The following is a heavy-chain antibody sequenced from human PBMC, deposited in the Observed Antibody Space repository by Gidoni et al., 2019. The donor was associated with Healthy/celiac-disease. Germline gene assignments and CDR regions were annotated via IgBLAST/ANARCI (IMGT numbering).Heavy chain of an antibody. D-gene: IGHD1-26*01. Sequence: EVQLLESGGGLVQPGGSLRLSCAASGFPFSSYAMSCVRQAPGKGLEWVSAISGSGGSTYYADSVKGRFTISRDNSKNTLYLQMNSLRAEDTAVYYCAKPPQWELPQDRDDYWGQGTLVTVSS. CDR1: GFPFSSYA. V-gene: IGHV3-23*01. CDR3: AKPPQWELPQDRDDY. J-gene: IGHJ4*02. CDR2: ISGSGGST.